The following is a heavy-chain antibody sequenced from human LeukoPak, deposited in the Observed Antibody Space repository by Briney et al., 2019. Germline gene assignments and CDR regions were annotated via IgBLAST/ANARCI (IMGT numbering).Heavy chain of an antibody. CDR1: GGSISSGGYY. Sequence: SETLSLTCTVSGGSISSGGYYWSWIRQPPGKGLEWIGYIYHSGSTYYNPSLKSRVTISVDRSKNQFSLKLSSVTAADTAVYYCARTYCSSTSCQAPLDYWGQGTLVTVSS. V-gene: IGHV4-30-2*01. CDR3: ARTYCSSTSCQAPLDY. J-gene: IGHJ4*02. CDR2: IYHSGST. D-gene: IGHD2-2*01.